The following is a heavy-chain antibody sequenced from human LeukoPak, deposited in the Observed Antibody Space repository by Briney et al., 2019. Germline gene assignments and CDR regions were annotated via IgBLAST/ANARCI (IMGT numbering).Heavy chain of an antibody. J-gene: IGHJ5*02. Sequence: PSETLSLTCAVYGGSFSGYYWSWIRQPPGKGLEWIGEINHSGSTNYNPSLKSRVTISVDTSKNQFSLKLSSVTAADTAVYYCASFMTQWPRLAFDPWGQGTLVTVSS. CDR3: ASFMTQWPRLAFDP. D-gene: IGHD6-19*01. CDR1: GGSFSGYY. CDR2: INHSGST. V-gene: IGHV4-34*01.